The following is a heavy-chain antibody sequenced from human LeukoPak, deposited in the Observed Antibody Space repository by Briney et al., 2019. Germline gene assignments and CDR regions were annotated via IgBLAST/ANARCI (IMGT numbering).Heavy chain of an antibody. D-gene: IGHD3-22*01. CDR3: ARVARSGYYDSSGTYVY. Sequence: SETLSLTCAVSGGSISSSNWWSWVRQPPGKGLEWIGEIYHSGSTNYNPSLKSRVTISVDKSKNQFSLKLSSVTAADTAVYYCARVARSGYYDSSGTYVYWGQGTLVTVSS. V-gene: IGHV4-4*02. CDR2: IYHSGST. CDR1: GGSISSSNW. J-gene: IGHJ4*02.